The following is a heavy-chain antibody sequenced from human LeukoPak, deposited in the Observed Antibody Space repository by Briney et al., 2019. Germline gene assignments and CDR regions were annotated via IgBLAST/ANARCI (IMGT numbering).Heavy chain of an antibody. J-gene: IGHJ4*02. CDR2: IRTSGTNT. V-gene: IGHV3-48*04. CDR3: ARMNYVSSGWGAPFDY. CDR1: GFTFSSFS. D-gene: IGHD1-7*01. Sequence: GGSLRLSCAASGFTFSSFSLNWVRQAPGKGLEWVSYIRTSGTNTDYTGSVKGRFTISRDNAKNSLYLQMNSLRAEDTAVYYCARMNYVSSGWGAPFDYWGQGTLVTVSS.